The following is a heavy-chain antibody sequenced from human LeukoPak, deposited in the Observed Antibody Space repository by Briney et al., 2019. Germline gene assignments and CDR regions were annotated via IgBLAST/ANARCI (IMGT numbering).Heavy chain of an antibody. CDR1: GGSISSSSYY. CDR2: IYYSGST. V-gene: IGHV4-39*02. J-gene: IGHJ4*02. CDR3: AREDYGDYYFDY. D-gene: IGHD4-17*01. Sequence: SETLSLICTVSGGSISSSSYYCGWIRQPPGKGLEWIGSIYYSGSTYYYPSLKSRVTISVDTSKNQFSLKLSSVTAADTAVYYCAREDYGDYYFDYWGQGTLVTVSS.